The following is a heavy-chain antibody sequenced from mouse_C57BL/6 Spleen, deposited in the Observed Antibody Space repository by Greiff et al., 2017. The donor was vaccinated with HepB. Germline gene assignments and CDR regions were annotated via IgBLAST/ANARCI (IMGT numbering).Heavy chain of an antibody. D-gene: IGHD1-1*01. V-gene: IGHV2-9-1*01. J-gene: IGHJ1*03. Sequence: QVQLQQSGPGLVAPSQSLSITCTVSGFSLTSYAISWVRQPPGKGLEWLGVIWTGGGTNYNSALKSRLSISKDNSKSQVFLKMNSLQTDDTARYYCARVITTVVANYWYFDVWGTGTTVTVSS. CDR3: ARVITTVVANYWYFDV. CDR1: GFSLTSYA. CDR2: IWTGGGT.